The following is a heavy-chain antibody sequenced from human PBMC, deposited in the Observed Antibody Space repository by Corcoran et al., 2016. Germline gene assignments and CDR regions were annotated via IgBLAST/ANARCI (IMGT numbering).Heavy chain of an antibody. D-gene: IGHD3-22*01. CDR3: ARDPGRDSSLTYYYYGMDV. CDR1: GYSISSGYY. Sequence: QVQLQESGPGLVKPSETLSLTCTVAGYSISSGYYWGWIRQPPGKGLEWIGSIYHSGSTYYNPSLKSRVTISVYPSKNQFSLKLSPVTAAATAVYYFARDPGRDSSLTYYYYGMDVWGQGTTVTVSS. V-gene: IGHV4-38-2*02. J-gene: IGHJ6*02. CDR2: IYHSGST.